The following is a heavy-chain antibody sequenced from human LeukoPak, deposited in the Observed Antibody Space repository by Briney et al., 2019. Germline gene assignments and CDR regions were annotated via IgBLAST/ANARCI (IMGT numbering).Heavy chain of an antibody. Sequence: SETLSLTCTVSGGSISSYYWSWIRQPPGKGLEWIGYIYYSGSTNYNPSLKSRVTISVDTSKNQFSLKLTSVAAADTAMYYCARESGAFSPFGFWGQGTLVTVSS. D-gene: IGHD1-26*01. CDR2: IYYSGST. CDR1: GGSISSYY. CDR3: ARESGAFSPFGF. J-gene: IGHJ4*02. V-gene: IGHV4-59*12.